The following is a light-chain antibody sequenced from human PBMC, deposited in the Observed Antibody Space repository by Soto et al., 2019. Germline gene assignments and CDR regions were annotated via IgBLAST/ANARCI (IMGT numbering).Light chain of an antibody. CDR1: QSVSSR. CDR3: QQYNSWPPIT. Sequence: ERVMTKSPATLSVSPGERVTLTCRASQSVSSRLAWYQQKPGQAPRLLIYDASTRATGIPDRFSGGGSGTEFTLTISSLQSEDFVVYYCQQYNSWPPITFGQGTRLEIK. J-gene: IGKJ5*01. CDR2: DAS. V-gene: IGKV3-15*01.